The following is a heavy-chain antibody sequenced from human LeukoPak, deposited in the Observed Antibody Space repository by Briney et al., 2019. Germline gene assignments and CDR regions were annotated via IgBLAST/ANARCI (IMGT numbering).Heavy chain of an antibody. Sequence: GGSLRLFCAASGFAFSIYWMSWVRHAPGKGLEWVANIKGDGSDKYYLDSLKGRFTVSRDNAKNSLYLQVNSLRADDTAVYYCARPFGSGTYYQFDLWGQGTLVTVSS. CDR3: ARPFGSGTYYQFDL. CDR1: GFAFSIYW. CDR2: IKGDGSDK. D-gene: IGHD3-10*01. J-gene: IGHJ4*02. V-gene: IGHV3-7*04.